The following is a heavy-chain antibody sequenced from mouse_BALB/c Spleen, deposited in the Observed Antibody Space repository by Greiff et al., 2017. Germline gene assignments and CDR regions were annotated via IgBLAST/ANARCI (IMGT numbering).Heavy chain of an antibody. D-gene: IGHD1-1*01. CDR1: GFTFTDYY. J-gene: IGHJ3*01. Sequence: EVMLVESGGGLVQPGGSLRLSCATSGFTFTDYYMSWVRQPPGKALEWLGFIRNKANGYTTEYSASVKGRFTISRDNSQSILYLQMNTLRAEDSATYYCARDYYGSSYGWFAYWGQGTLVTVSA. CDR2: IRNKANGYTT. V-gene: IGHV7-3*02. CDR3: ARDYYGSSYGWFAY.